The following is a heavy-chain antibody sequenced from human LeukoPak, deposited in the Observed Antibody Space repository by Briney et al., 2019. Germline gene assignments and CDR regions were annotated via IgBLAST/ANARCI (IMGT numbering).Heavy chain of an antibody. Sequence: SETLSLTCAVSGDSISSSNWWSWVRQPPGKGLEWIGEIYHSGSTNYNPSLKSRLTISVDKSKNQFSLKLTSVTAADTAVYYCARDPGSYGLLYFDYWGQGTLVTVSS. V-gene: IGHV4-4*02. CDR1: GDSISSSNW. CDR2: IYHSGST. D-gene: IGHD5-18*01. J-gene: IGHJ4*02. CDR3: ARDPGSYGLLYFDY.